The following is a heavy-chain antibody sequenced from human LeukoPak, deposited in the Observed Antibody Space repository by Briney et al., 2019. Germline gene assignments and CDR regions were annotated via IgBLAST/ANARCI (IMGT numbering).Heavy chain of an antibody. D-gene: IGHD3-9*01. CDR2: IKQDGSEK. Sequence: PGGSLRLSCAASGFTFSSYWMSWVRQAPGKGLEWVANIKQDGSEKYYVDSVKGRFTISRDNAKNSLYLQMNSLRAEDTAVYYCARYVYYDILLYFDYWGQGTLVTVSS. CDR3: ARYVYYDILLYFDY. CDR1: GFTFSSYW. V-gene: IGHV3-7*01. J-gene: IGHJ4*02.